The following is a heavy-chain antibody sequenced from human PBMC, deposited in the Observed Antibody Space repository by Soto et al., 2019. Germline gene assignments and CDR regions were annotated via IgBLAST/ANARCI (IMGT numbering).Heavy chain of an antibody. CDR3: ARSPQSPVTTFYY. D-gene: IGHD4-17*01. Sequence: QVQLQESGPGLVKPSQTLSLTCTVSGGSISSGGYYWSWIRQHPGKGLEWIGYIHYSGSTYYNPSLRSPVTISVDTSKNQFSLKLSSVTAADTAVYYCARSPQSPVTTFYYWGQGTLVTVSS. CDR2: IHYSGST. J-gene: IGHJ4*02. V-gene: IGHV4-31*01. CDR1: GGSISSGGYY.